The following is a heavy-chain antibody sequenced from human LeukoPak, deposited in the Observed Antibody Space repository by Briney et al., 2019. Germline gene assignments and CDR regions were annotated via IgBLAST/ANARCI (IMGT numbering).Heavy chain of an antibody. CDR1: GFSLRSYW. J-gene: IGHJ4*02. D-gene: IGHD6-13*01. CDR2: INSDGSTT. CDR3: ARRQYRSSWYYFDY. Sequence: PGGSLRLSCTASGFSLRSYWMHWVRQAPGKGLVWVSRINSDGSTTNYADSVKGRSTISRDNAKNTLYLQMNSLRAEDTAVYYCARRQYRSSWYYFDYWGQGTLVTVSS. V-gene: IGHV3-74*01.